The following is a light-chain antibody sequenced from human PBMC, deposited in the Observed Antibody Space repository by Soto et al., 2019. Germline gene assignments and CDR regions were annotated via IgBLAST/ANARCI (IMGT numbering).Light chain of an antibody. Sequence: DIVLTQSPGTLSSSTGERATLSCRASQSVSGSYLAWYQQKPGQAPRLLIYGASSRATGIPDRFSGDGSGTDFTLTISRLEPEDFVVYYCQHYGTSPTWTFGQGTKVEVK. CDR3: QHYGTSPTWT. CDR1: QSVSGSY. V-gene: IGKV3-20*01. CDR2: GAS. J-gene: IGKJ1*01.